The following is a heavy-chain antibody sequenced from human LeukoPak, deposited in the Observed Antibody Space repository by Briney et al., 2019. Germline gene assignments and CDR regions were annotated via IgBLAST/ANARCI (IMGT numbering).Heavy chain of an antibody. J-gene: IGHJ6*03. D-gene: IGHD1-1*01. V-gene: IGHV3-13*01. Sequence: GGSLRLSCAASGFTFSSFDMPWVRHPTGQGLEWVSTIGTASDTYYPGSVEGRFTLSRDNAKNSLYLQMNSLTAGDTAVYYCARGPPRGKYYYMDVWGKGTTVTVSS. CDR1: GFTFSSFD. CDR3: ARGPPRGKYYYMDV. CDR2: IGTASDT.